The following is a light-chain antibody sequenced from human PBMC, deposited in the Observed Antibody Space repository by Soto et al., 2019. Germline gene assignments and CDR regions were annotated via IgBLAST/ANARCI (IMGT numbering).Light chain of an antibody. J-gene: IGLJ2*01. Sequence: QSALTQPASVAGSPGQSITISCTGTSSDVGGYDYVSWQQHQAAKAPILIVYTVNNRPAVASPHSSGYSSANTASVTISGLHDEDEADYYCSSYTTRRAVFFGAGTKLTVL. CDR3: SSYTTRRAVF. CDR2: TVN. V-gene: IGLV2-14*03. CDR1: SSDVGGYDY.